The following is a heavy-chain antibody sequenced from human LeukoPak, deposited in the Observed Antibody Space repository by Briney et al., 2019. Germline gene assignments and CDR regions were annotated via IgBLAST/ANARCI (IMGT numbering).Heavy chain of an antibody. CDR1: GYTFTSYY. Sequence: ASVKVSRKASGYTFTSYYMHWVRQAPGQGLEWMGIINPSGGSTSYAQKFQGRVTMTRDMSTSTVYMELSSLRSEDTAVYYCARERQQLPLDYWGQGTLVIASS. D-gene: IGHD6-13*01. V-gene: IGHV1-46*01. CDR3: ARERQQLPLDY. CDR2: INPSGGST. J-gene: IGHJ4*02.